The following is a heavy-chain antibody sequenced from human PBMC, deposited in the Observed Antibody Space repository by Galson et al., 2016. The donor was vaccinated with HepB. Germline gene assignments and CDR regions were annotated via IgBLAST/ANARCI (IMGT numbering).Heavy chain of an antibody. CDR3: ARGIYGDNYYYYYLDV. CDR1: RFTFSNYW. D-gene: IGHD4-17*01. J-gene: IGHJ6*03. V-gene: IGHV3-74*01. Sequence: SLRLSCAASRFTFSNYWMHWVRQAPGKGLVWVSRINSDGSSTSYADSGKDRFTISRDNAKNTVYLQMKSLRFEDTAVYYCARGIYGDNYYYYYLDVWGKGTTVTVSS. CDR2: INSDGSST.